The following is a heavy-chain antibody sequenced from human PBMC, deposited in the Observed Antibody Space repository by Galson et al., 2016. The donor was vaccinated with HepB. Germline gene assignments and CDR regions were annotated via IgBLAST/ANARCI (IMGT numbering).Heavy chain of an antibody. D-gene: IGHD2-15*01. CDR2: IIPMFGTA. CDR1: GGTFSNYA. Sequence: SVKVSCKASGGTFSNYAISWVRQAPGQGLEWMGGIIPMFGTANYAQSFQGRVTLTADESTRTAYMELISLRSDDTAVYYCARGGYCSGRSCYSYFQYWGQGTLVTVSS. V-gene: IGHV1-69*13. CDR3: ARGGYCSGRSCYSYFQY. J-gene: IGHJ1*01.